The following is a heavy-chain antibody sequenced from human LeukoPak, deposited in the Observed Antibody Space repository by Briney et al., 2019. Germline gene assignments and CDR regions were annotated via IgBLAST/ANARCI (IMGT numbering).Heavy chain of an antibody. CDR2: IYYSGST. CDR3: ARDYPGIAAAGRRGNWFDP. Sequence: SQTLSLTCTVSGGSISSGGYYWSWIRQHPGKGLEWIGYIYYSGSTYYNPSLKSRVTISVDTSKNQFSLKLSSETAADTAVYYCARDYPGIAAAGRRGNWFDPWGQGTLVTVSS. D-gene: IGHD6-13*01. CDR1: GGSISSGGYY. V-gene: IGHV4-31*03. J-gene: IGHJ5*02.